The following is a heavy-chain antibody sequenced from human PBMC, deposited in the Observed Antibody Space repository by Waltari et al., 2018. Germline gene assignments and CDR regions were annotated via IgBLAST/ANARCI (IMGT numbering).Heavy chain of an antibody. CDR2: IYYSGST. CDR1: GFTFSSYA. CDR3: ARNIAVAAAFDI. D-gene: IGHD6-19*01. Sequence: VQLLESGGGLVQPGGSLRLSCAASGFTFSSYAMSWVRQAPGKGLEWIGSIYYSGSTYYNPSLKSRVTISVDTSKNQFSLKLSSVTAADTAVYYCARNIAVAAAFDIWGQGTMVTVSS. J-gene: IGHJ3*02. V-gene: IGHV4-38-2*01.